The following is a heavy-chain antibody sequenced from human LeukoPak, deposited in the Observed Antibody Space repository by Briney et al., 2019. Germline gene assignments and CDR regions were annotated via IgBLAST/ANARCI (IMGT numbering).Heavy chain of an antibody. V-gene: IGHV4-59*12. Sequence: SETLSLTCTVSGGSISSYYWSWIRQPPGKGLEWIGYIYYSGSTNYNPSLKSRVTISVDTSKNQFSLKLSSVTAADTAVYYCARGEIVVVMLVGYFDLWGRGTLVTVSS. CDR2: IYYSGST. CDR1: GGSISSYY. CDR3: ARGEIVVVMLVGYFDL. D-gene: IGHD3-22*01. J-gene: IGHJ2*01.